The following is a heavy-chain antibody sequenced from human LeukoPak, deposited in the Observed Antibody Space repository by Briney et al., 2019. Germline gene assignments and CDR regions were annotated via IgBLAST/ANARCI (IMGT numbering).Heavy chain of an antibody. D-gene: IGHD5-18*01. CDR3: ARKNSYGLDY. CDR2: ISAYNGKT. Sequence: ASVNVSCKASGYTFTNYGISWVRQAPGQGLEWMGWISAYNGKTNYAQNLQDRVTMTTHTSTSTAYMELRSLRSDDTAIYYCARKNSYGLDYWGQGTLVTVSS. V-gene: IGHV1-18*01. CDR1: GYTFTNYG. J-gene: IGHJ4*02.